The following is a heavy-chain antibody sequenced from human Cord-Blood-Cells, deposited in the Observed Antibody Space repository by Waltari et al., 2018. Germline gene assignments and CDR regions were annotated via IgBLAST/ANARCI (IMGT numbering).Heavy chain of an antibody. CDR1: GGSFSGYY. D-gene: IGHD3-22*01. CDR3: ARVTNYYDSSGTQEFDP. V-gene: IGHV4-34*01. CDR2: INHSGRT. Sequence: QVQLQQWGAGLLKPSETLSLTCAVYGGSFSGYYWSWIRQPPGKGLEWIGEINHSGRTTYNPSLKSRVTISGDTSKNQFSLKLRSVTAADTAVYYCARVTNYYDSSGTQEFDPWGQGTLVTVSS. J-gene: IGHJ5*02.